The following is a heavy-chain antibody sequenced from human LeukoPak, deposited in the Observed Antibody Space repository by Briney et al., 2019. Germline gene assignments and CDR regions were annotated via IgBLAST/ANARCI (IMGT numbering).Heavy chain of an antibody. CDR3: ARERARIAARSELAY. CDR1: GYTFTGYY. Sequence: ASVKVSCKTSGYTFTGYYIHWVRQAPGQGLEWMAWINPNSGDTNYAQKFQGRITLTLDTSIRTAYMELSRLRSDDTAVYYCARERARIAARSELAYWGQGTLVTVSS. D-gene: IGHD6-6*01. J-gene: IGHJ4*02. CDR2: INPNSGDT. V-gene: IGHV1-2*02.